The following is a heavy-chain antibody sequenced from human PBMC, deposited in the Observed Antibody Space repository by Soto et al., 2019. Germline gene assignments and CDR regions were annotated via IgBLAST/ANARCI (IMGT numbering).Heavy chain of an antibody. V-gene: IGHV3-73*02. CDR1: GFTFSGSA. J-gene: IGHJ6*02. CDR2: IRSKANSYAT. Sequence: EVQLVESGGGLVQPGGSLKLCCAASGFTFSGSAMPWVRQASGKGLEWVGRIRSKANSYATAYAASVKGRFTISRDDSKNTAYLQMNSLKTEDTAVYYCTSLYSGYDSYYYYGMDVWGQGTTVTVSS. D-gene: IGHD5-12*01. CDR3: TSLYSGYDSYYYYGMDV.